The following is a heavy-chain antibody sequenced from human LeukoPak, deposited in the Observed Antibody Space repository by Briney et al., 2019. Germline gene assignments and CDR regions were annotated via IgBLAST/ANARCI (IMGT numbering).Heavy chain of an antibody. J-gene: IGHJ4*02. Sequence: SETLSLTCAVSGGSISSGGYSWSWIRQPPGKGLEWIGYIYHSGSTYYNPSLKSRVTISVDTSKNQFSLKLSSVTAADTAVYYCANLGYCSGGSCYRFDYWGQGTLVTVSS. CDR1: GGSISSGGYS. CDR2: IYHSGST. CDR3: ANLGYCSGGSCYRFDY. V-gene: IGHV4-30-2*01. D-gene: IGHD2-15*01.